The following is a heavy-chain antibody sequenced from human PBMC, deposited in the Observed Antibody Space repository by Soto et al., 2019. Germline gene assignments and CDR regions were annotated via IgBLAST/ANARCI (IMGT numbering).Heavy chain of an antibody. CDR1: GLIFSSYG. V-gene: IGHV3-30*18. CDR2: ISYDGTNK. Sequence: QGQLVESGGGVVQPGRSLRLSCAASGLIFSSYGMHWVRQAPGKGLEWLAVISYDGTNKNYADSVKGRFTISRDNSKNTLYLQMNSLRPDDTAVYYCAKDTYYHDSSGYYVFDYWGQGTPVTVSS. CDR3: AKDTYYHDSSGYYVFDY. J-gene: IGHJ4*02. D-gene: IGHD3-22*01.